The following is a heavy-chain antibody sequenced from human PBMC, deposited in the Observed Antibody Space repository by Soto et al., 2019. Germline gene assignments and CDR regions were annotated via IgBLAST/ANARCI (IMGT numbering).Heavy chain of an antibody. CDR3: ARHKDAGSDRGGMDV. CDR1: GGSISNFY. CDR2: VHYSGST. D-gene: IGHD6-25*01. Sequence: QVQLQESGPGLVKPSETLSLTCTVSGGSISNFYWTWIRQPPGKGLEWIGNVHYSGSTNYNPSVKSRVPTSVDTAKNQPSLNLSSVTAAATAVYYCARHKDAGSDRGGMDVWGQGTTVTVSS. V-gene: IGHV4-59*08. J-gene: IGHJ6*02.